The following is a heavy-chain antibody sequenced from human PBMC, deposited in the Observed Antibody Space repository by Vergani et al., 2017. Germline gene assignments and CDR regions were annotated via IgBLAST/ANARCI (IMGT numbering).Heavy chain of an antibody. CDR3: ARVRSGVRFLNGAVDF. V-gene: IGHV3-20*01. CDR1: GFTFHDYG. Sequence: EVQLVESGGGVVRPGESLRLSCAASGFTFHDYGMNWVRQVPGKGLEWVCGINWNGDSSGYADSVKGRFTISRDNGKNSLYLHMNNLRFEDTALYHCARVRSGVRFLNGAVDFWGQGTTVTVSS. D-gene: IGHD3-3*01. J-gene: IGHJ3*01. CDR2: INWNGDSS.